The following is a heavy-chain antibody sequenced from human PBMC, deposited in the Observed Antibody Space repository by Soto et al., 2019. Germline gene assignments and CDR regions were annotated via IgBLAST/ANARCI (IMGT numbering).Heavy chain of an antibody. CDR2: FYYSEST. V-gene: IGHV4-39*01. CDR3: ARLGGYCSSSSCYGYYGMDV. J-gene: IGHJ6*02. Sequence: ASETLSLTCIVSGDSVSSGGYYWSWIRQPPGEGLEWIGTFYYSESTYYNPSLESRVTISVDTSKNQFSLKVTSVTVADTAVYYCARLGGYCSSSSCYGYYGMDVWGQGTTVTVSS. CDR1: GDSVSSGGYY. D-gene: IGHD2-2*01.